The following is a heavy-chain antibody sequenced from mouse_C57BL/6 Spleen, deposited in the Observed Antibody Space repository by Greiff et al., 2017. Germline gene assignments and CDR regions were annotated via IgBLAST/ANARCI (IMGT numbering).Heavy chain of an antibody. CDR2: IYPGDGDS. CDR3: ARSGDWDAYYAMDY. D-gene: IGHD4-1*01. V-gene: IGHV1-80*01. Sequence: QVQLQQSGAELVKPGASVKISCKASGYAFSSYWMNWVKQRPGKGLAWIGQIYPGDGDSNYNGKFKGKATLTADKSSSTAYMQLSSRASEDSAVYFCARSGDWDAYYAMDYWGQGTSVTVSS. J-gene: IGHJ4*01. CDR1: GYAFSSYW.